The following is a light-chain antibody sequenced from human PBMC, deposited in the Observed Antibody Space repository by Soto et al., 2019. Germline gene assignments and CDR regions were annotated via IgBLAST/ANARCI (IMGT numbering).Light chain of an antibody. CDR2: EDN. V-gene: IGLV6-57*03. J-gene: IGLJ2*01. CDR3: QSYDSSNPVV. Sequence: NFMLTQPHSVSESPGNTVTISCTRSSGSIASNYVQWYQQRPGSAPTTVIYEDNQRPSGVPDRFSGSIDSSSNSASLTISGLKTEDEAYYYCQSYDSSNPVVFGGGTKLPVL. CDR1: SGSIASNY.